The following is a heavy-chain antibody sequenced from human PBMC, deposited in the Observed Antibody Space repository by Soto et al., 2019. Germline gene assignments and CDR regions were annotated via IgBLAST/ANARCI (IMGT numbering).Heavy chain of an antibody. V-gene: IGHV4-59*01. J-gene: IGHJ6*02. D-gene: IGHD1-26*01. CDR2: MSYSGST. CDR3: ARDTGSGSYYYSGMDA. Sequence: ESLSPTCAVSGASISSYYWSWIRQPPGKGLEWIAYMSYSGSTKYNPSLKSRVTISVDTSKNQCSLKLSSVTAADTAVYYCARDTGSGSYYYSGMDAWGQGTTVTVSS. CDR1: GASISSYY.